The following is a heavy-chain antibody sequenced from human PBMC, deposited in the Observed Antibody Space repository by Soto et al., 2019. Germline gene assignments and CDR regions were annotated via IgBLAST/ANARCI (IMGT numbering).Heavy chain of an antibody. CDR3: ARSVEGPFDY. V-gene: IGHV3-48*02. Sequence: EVQLVESGGGLVQPGGSLRLSCAASGFPFSIYSMNWVRQAPGKGLEWSSYITSDTNTIKYADSVKGRFTISRDNAKNLVYLPMNSLRDEDTAVYFCARSVEGPFDYWGQGTVVTVSS. CDR1: GFPFSIYS. CDR2: ITSDTNTI. D-gene: IGHD6-19*01. J-gene: IGHJ4*02.